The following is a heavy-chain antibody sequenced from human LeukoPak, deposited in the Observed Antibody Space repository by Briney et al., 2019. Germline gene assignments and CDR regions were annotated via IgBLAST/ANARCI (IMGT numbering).Heavy chain of an antibody. D-gene: IGHD3-22*01. CDR1: GFTFSTYG. CDR2: ISSDGSNK. V-gene: IGHV3-30*18. J-gene: IGHJ4*02. Sequence: GRSLRLSCAASGFTFSTYGMHWVSQAPGKGLEWVAVISSDGSNKYYADSVKGRFTISRDNSKNTLYLQMNSLRAEDTAVYYCAKDHELEFGYYDSSGFGNYFDYWGQGTLVTVSS. CDR3: AKDHELEFGYYDSSGFGNYFDY.